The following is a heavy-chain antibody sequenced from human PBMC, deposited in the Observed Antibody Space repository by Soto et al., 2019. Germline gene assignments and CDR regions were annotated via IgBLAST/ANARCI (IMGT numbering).Heavy chain of an antibody. J-gene: IGHJ6*02. V-gene: IGHV4-34*01. Sequence: SETLSLTCAVYGGSFSGYYWSWIRQPPGKGLEWIGEINHSGSTNYNPSLKSRVTISVDTSKNQFSLKLSSVTAADTAVYYCARVSSSGYYYYYYGMDVWGQGTTVTVSS. CDR3: ARVSSSGYYYYYYGMDV. CDR2: INHSGST. CDR1: GGSFSGYY. D-gene: IGHD3-22*01.